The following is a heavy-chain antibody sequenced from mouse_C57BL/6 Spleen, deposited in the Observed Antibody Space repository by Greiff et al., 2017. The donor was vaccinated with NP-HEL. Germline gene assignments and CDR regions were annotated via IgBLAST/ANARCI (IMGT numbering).Heavy chain of an antibody. J-gene: IGHJ4*01. CDR2: INYDGSST. CDR3: EREGGLRRRTYAMDY. Sequence: EVKLVESEGGLVQPGSSMKLSCTASGFTFSDYSMAWVRQVPEKGLEWVANINYDGSSTYYLDSLKSRFIISRDNAKNILYLQMSSLKSEDTATYYCEREGGLRRRTYAMDYWGQETSVTVSS. V-gene: IGHV5-16*01. CDR1: GFTFSDYS. D-gene: IGHD2-4*01.